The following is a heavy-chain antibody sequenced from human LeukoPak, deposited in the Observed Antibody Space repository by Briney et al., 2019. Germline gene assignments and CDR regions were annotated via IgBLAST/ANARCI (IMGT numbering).Heavy chain of an antibody. CDR2: IRYDGGNK. D-gene: IGHD1-26*01. CDR3: AKDRFRFSGSYYGY. V-gene: IGHV3-30*02. CDR1: GFTFSSYG. Sequence: GGSLRLSCAASGFTFSSYGIHWVRQAPGKGLEWVAFIRYDGGNKYYADSVKGRFTISRDNSKNTLYLQMNSLRAEDTAVYYCAKDRFRFSGSYYGYWGQGTLVTVSS. J-gene: IGHJ4*03.